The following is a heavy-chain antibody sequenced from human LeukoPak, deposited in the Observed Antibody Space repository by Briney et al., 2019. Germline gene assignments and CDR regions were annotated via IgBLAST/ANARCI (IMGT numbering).Heavy chain of an antibody. CDR2: ISSSATT. CDR1: GFTFSDYY. V-gene: IGHV3-11*04. D-gene: IGHD6-6*01. Sequence: GGSVRLSCAASGFTFSDYYMTWIRQAPGKGLEWVSYISSSATTYYADSVKGRFTISRDNAKTSLYLQMNSLRAEDTAVYYCARDLGPHSSSPNSGAFDIWGQGTMVTVSS. CDR3: ARDLGPHSSSPNSGAFDI. J-gene: IGHJ3*02.